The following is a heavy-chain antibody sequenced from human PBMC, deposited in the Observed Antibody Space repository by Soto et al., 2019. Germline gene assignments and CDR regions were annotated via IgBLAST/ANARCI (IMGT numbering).Heavy chain of an antibody. Sequence: QVHLVESGGGVVQPGRSLRLSCAASGFNFRSNAMHWVRQAPGKGLEWVAIISDDGNIKYYADSVKGRFSISRDNSKNTVYLQMNSLSVQDTAVYYCAKALDTAMDPLDYWGQGTRVTVSS. CDR3: AKALDTAMDPLDY. V-gene: IGHV3-30-3*01. CDR1: GFNFRSNA. J-gene: IGHJ4*02. D-gene: IGHD5-18*01. CDR2: ISDDGNIK.